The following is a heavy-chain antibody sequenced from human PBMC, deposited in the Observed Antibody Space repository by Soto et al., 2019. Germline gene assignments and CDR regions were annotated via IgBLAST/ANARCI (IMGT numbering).Heavy chain of an antibody. CDR2: INSDGSST. J-gene: IGHJ4*02. CDR3: ARGPSGWYGFDY. V-gene: IGHV3-74*01. Sequence: VQLVESGGGLVQPGGSLRLSCADSGFIISNNWMHWVRQAPGKGLVWVSRINSDGSSTSYADSVKGRFTISRDNAKNTLYLQMNSLRAEDTAVYYCARGPSGWYGFDYWGQGTLVTVSS. CDR1: GFIISNNW. D-gene: IGHD6-19*01.